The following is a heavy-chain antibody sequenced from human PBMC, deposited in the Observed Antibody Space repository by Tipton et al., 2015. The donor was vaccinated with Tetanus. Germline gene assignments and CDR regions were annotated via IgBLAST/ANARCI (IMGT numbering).Heavy chain of an antibody. CDR1: GDYLSDYY. Sequence: GLVKPSETLSLTCGVFGDYLSDYYWTWVRQPPGKGLEWIGHVYYSGRTYYNPPLKSRVTISADMSKNQFSLKLTSVTAADTATYYCARMGFTYGQVVYWGQGTLVTVSA. CDR3: ARMGFTYGQVVY. V-gene: IGHV4-30-4*08. D-gene: IGHD5-18*01. CDR2: VYYSGRT. J-gene: IGHJ4*02.